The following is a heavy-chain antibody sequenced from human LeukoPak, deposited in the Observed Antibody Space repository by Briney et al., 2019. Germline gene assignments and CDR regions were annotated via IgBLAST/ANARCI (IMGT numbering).Heavy chain of an antibody. Sequence: SETLSLTCTVSGGSISSYYWSWIRQPPGKGLEWIGYIYYSGSTNYNPSLKSRVTISVDTSKNQFSLKLSSVTAADTAVYYCARFPCSTSCYHGDYWGQGTLVTVSS. D-gene: IGHD2-2*01. CDR3: ARFPCSTSCYHGDY. V-gene: IGHV4-59*01. CDR1: GGSISSYY. J-gene: IGHJ4*02. CDR2: IYYSGST.